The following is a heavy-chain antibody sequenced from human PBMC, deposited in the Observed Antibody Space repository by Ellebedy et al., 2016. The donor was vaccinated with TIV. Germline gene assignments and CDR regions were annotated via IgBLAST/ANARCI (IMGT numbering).Heavy chain of an antibody. J-gene: IGHJ5*02. V-gene: IGHV3-21*01. CDR2: ISGGSGYK. Sequence: GEPLKISCTASGFTFITYTMNWLRQAPAKGLEWVSSISGGSGYKYYADSVKGRFTISRDNAKNSLYLQMNSLTAEDTAVYYCARTGGVPAAMGNWFDRWGQGTLVTVSS. CDR3: ARTGGVPAAMGNWFDR. D-gene: IGHD2-2*01. CDR1: GFTFITYT.